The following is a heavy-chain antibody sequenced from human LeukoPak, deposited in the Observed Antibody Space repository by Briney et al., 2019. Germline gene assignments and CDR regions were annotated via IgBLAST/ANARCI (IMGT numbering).Heavy chain of an antibody. CDR1: GYSFATYW. CDR3: ARTANFWFDP. CDR2: IYPGDSDT. J-gene: IGHJ5*02. V-gene: IGHV5-51*01. D-gene: IGHD4/OR15-4a*01. Sequence: GESPKISCKGSGYSFATYWIGWVRQMPGKGLEWMGIIYPGDSDTRYSPSFQGQVTISADKSISTAYLQWSSLKASDTAMYYCARTANFWFDPWGQGTLVTVSS.